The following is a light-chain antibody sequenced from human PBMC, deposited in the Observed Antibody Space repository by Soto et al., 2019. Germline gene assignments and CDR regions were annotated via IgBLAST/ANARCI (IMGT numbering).Light chain of an antibody. CDR1: QSVSSY. CDR2: DAS. Sequence: EIVLTQSPATLSLSPGERATLSCRASQSVSSYLAWYPQKPGQAPRLLIYDASNRATGIPARFSGSGSGTDFTLTIISLEPEDFAVYYCQQRSNWPPITFGQGTRLEIK. J-gene: IGKJ5*01. V-gene: IGKV3-11*01. CDR3: QQRSNWPPIT.